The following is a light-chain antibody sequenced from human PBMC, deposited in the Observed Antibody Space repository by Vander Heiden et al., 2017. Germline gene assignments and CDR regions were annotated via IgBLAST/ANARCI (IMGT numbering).Light chain of an antibody. Sequence: QSVLTHPPSVSGAPGQRVAISCTGSSSNIGAGYDVHWYQQLPGTTPKLLIYGNSNRPSGVPDRFSGSKSGTSASLAITGLQAEDEADYYCQSHDSSLSGYVFGTGTKVTVL. CDR1: SSNIGAGYD. CDR2: GNS. V-gene: IGLV1-40*01. J-gene: IGLJ1*01. CDR3: QSHDSSLSGYV.